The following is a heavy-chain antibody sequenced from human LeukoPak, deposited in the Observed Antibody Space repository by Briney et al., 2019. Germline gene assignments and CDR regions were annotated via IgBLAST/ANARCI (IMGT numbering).Heavy chain of an antibody. J-gene: IGHJ4*02. CDR3: AKDRDVGDYADY. V-gene: IGHV3-30*02. Sequence: GGSLRLSCAASGFTFSSYCMHWVRQAPGKGLEWVAFIRYDGSNKYYADSVKGRFTISRDNSKNTLYLQMNSLRAEDTAVYYCAKDRDVGDYADYWGQGTLVTVSS. CDR2: IRYDGSNK. D-gene: IGHD4-17*01. CDR1: GFTFSSYC.